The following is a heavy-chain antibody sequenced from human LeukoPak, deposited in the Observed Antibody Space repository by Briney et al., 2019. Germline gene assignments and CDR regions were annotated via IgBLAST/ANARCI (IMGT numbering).Heavy chain of an antibody. J-gene: IGHJ4*02. CDR1: GGSISSYY. D-gene: IGHD1-1*01. CDR2: INYSGST. Sequence: SETLSLTCTVSGGSISSYYWSWIRQPPGKELEWIGYINYSGSTNYNPSLKSRVTISVDTSKNQFSLKLSSVTAADTAVYYCARNWNDGRFDYWGQGTLVAVSS. V-gene: IGHV4-59*12. CDR3: ARNWNDGRFDY.